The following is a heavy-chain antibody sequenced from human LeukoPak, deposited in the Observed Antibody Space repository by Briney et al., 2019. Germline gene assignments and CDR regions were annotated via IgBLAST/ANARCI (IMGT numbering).Heavy chain of an antibody. CDR3: ARDGGPMVRGDDLHYFDY. D-gene: IGHD3-10*01. J-gene: IGHJ4*02. Sequence: SETLSLTCTVSGGSISSYYWGWIRQPPGKGLEWIGYIYYSGSTNYNPSLKSRVTISVDTSKNQFSLKLSSVTAADTAVYYCARDGGPMVRGDDLHYFDYWGQGTLVTVSS. CDR2: IYYSGST. V-gene: IGHV4-59*01. CDR1: GGSISSYY.